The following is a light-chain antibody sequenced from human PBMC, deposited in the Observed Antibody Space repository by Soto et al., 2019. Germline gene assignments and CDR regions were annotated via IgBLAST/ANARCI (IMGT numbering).Light chain of an antibody. J-gene: IGLJ1*01. CDR1: SSDVGAFNY. V-gene: IGLV2-14*03. CDR3: ASYTTSSTYV. CDR2: DVS. Sequence: QSVLTQPASVSGSPGQSIAISYTGTSSDVGAFNYVSWYQQHPGKAPKFMIFDVSSRPSGVSDRFSGSKSGNTASLTISGPQTEDEADYYCASYTTSSTYVFGTGTKVTVL.